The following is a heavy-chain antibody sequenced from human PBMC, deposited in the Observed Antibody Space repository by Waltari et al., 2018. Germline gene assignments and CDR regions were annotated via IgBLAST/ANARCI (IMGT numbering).Heavy chain of an antibody. D-gene: IGHD2-15*01. Sequence: QVQLVQSGAEVKKPGASVKVSCKASGYTFTGYYMHWVRQAPGQGLEWMGRINPNVGGTTYAQKCQGRVTMTRDTSISTAYMELSRLRSDDTAVYYCARERGKRVVAAPGYWGQGTLVTVSS. CDR2: INPNVGGT. J-gene: IGHJ4*02. V-gene: IGHV1-2*06. CDR1: GYTFTGYY. CDR3: ARERGKRVVAAPGY.